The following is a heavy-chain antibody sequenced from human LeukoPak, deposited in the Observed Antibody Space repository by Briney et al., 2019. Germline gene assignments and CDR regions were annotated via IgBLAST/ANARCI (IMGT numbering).Heavy chain of an antibody. CDR2: IKPDGSDQ. V-gene: IGHV3-7*02. D-gene: IGHD2-21*02. CDR1: GFTFSSYW. Sequence: QPGGSLRLSCAASGFTFSSYWMNWVRQAPGKGLEWVANIKPDGSDQYYVDSVKGRFTISRDNAKNSLYLQMNSLRAEDTAVYYCARGPFCGGDCYIGFFDYWGQGTLVTVSS. CDR3: ARGPFCGGDCYIGFFDY. J-gene: IGHJ4*02.